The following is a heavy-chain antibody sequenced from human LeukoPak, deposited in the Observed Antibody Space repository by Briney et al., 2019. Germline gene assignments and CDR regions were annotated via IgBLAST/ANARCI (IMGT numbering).Heavy chain of an antibody. V-gene: IGHV3-30*04. CDR3: ARDRSATRFDP. D-gene: IGHD5-12*01. CDR1: GFTFSSYA. Sequence: PGGSLRLSCAASGFTFSSYAMHWVRQAPGKGLEWVAVISSDGSNKYYADSMKGRFTISRDNAKNSLYLQMNSLRVEDTAVYYCARDRSATRFDPWGQGTLVTVSS. CDR2: ISSDGSNK. J-gene: IGHJ5*02.